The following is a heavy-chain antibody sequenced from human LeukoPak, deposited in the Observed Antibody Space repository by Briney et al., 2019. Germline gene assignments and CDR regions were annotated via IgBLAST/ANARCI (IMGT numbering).Heavy chain of an antibody. V-gene: IGHV3-7*01. CDR3: ARDKLMYGSGSYFAS. CDR1: GFTFSSYW. Sequence: PGGSLRLSCAASGFTFSSYWMSWVRQAPGKGLEWVANIKQDGSEKYYVDSVKGRFTISRDNAKNSLYLQMNSLRAEDTAVYYCARDKLMYGSGSYFASWGQGTLVTVSS. J-gene: IGHJ4*02. D-gene: IGHD3-10*01. CDR2: IKQDGSEK.